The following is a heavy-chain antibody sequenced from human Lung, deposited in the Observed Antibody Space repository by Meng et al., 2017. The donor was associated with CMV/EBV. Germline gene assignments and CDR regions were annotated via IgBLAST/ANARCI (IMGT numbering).Heavy chain of an antibody. V-gene: IGHV1-69*10. J-gene: IGHJ4*02. D-gene: IGHD6-13*01. Sequence: KASGGTLSSYAISWVRQAPGQGLEWMGGIIPILGIANCAQKFQGRVTITADKSTSTAYMELSSLRSEDTAVYYCARDRGGKAAAGGYWGQGTLVTVSS. CDR3: ARDRGGKAAAGGY. CDR2: IIPILGIA. CDR1: GGTLSSYA.